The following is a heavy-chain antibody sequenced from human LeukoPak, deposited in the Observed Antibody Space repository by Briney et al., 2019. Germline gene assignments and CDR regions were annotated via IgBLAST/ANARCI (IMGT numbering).Heavy chain of an antibody. CDR3: ARDSANGDSWFFDS. J-gene: IGHJ4*02. D-gene: IGHD5-24*01. V-gene: IGHV4-4*02. CDR1: GDSISSDNW. CDR2: ISHSGTT. Sequence: SKTLSLTCAVSGDSISSDNWWNWVRQPPGKGLEWIAEISHSGTTLYNPSLKSRVTISVDKSKNQFSLHLNSVTAADTAVYYCARDSANGDSWFFDSWGQGTLVTVSS.